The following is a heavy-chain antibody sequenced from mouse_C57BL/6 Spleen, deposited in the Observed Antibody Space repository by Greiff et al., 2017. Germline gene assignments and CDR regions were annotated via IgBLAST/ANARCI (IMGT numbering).Heavy chain of an antibody. D-gene: IGHD1-1*01. CDR2: IHPNSGST. V-gene: IGHV1-64*01. CDR3: AREAMCYYGSGPYDMDY. Sequence: VQLQQPGAELVKPGASVKLSCKASGYTFTSYWMHWVKQRPGQGLEWIGMIHPNSGSTNYNEKFKSKATLTVDKSSSTAYMQLSSLTSEDSAVYYWAREAMCYYGSGPYDMDYWGQRTSVTVSS. CDR1: GYTFTSYW. J-gene: IGHJ4*01.